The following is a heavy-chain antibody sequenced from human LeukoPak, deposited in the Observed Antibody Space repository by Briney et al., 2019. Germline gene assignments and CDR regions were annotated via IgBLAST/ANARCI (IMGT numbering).Heavy chain of an antibody. D-gene: IGHD5-24*01. CDR1: GFPYSSYW. Sequence: GGSLRLSSVASGFPYSSYWMTWVREAPGKGLEWVANIKQDGSKKSYVDSVKGRFTISRDNAKNSLYLQMNSLRAEDTAIYYCTRVGYIDEGIDYWGQGTLVTVSS. CDR2: IKQDGSKK. J-gene: IGHJ4*02. V-gene: IGHV3-7*04. CDR3: TRVGYIDEGIDY.